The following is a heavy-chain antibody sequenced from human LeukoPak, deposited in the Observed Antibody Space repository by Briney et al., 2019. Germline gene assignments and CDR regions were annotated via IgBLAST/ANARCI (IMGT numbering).Heavy chain of an antibody. CDR2: ISINGAGT. CDR3: GRGLGSPLDY. D-gene: IGHD1-26*01. CDR1: GFTFSDYW. J-gene: IGHJ4*02. V-gene: IGHV3-23*01. Sequence: GGSLRLSCAASGFTFSDYWMEWVRQAPGKGLEWVSGISINGAGTYYADSVKGRFTISRDNSKNTLYLQMNSLRAEDTAIYYCGRGLGSPLDYWGQGILVTVSS.